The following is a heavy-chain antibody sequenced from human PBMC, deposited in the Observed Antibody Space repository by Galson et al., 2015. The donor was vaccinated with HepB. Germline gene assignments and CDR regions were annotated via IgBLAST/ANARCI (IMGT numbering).Heavy chain of an antibody. Sequence: ETLSLTCAVYGGSFSGYYWSWIRQPPGKGLEWIGEINHSGSTNYNPSLKSRVTISVDTSKNQFSLKLSSVTAADTAVYYCARGLYYDFWSGSCYFDYWGQGTLVTVSS. CDR2: INHSGST. CDR1: GGSFSGYY. J-gene: IGHJ4*02. CDR3: ARGLYYDFWSGSCYFDY. V-gene: IGHV4-34*01. D-gene: IGHD3-3*01.